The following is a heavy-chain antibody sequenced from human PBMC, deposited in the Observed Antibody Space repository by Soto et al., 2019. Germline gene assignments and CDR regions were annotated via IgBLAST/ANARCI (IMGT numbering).Heavy chain of an antibody. J-gene: IGHJ3*02. CDR3: ARDGEDVLRNIPGDAFDI. V-gene: IGHV3-30-3*01. Sequence: GGSLRLSCAASVFTFSSFAMHWVRQAPGKGLEWVAVISYDGSNKYYADSVKGRFTISRDNSKNTLYLQMNSLRAEDTAVYYCARDGEDVLRNIPGDAFDIWGQGTMVTVSS. CDR2: ISYDGSNK. CDR1: VFTFSSFA. D-gene: IGHD3-3*01.